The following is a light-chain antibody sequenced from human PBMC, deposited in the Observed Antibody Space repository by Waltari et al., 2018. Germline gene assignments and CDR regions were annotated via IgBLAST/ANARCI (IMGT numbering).Light chain of an antibody. CDR2: DVG. J-gene: IGLJ2*01. V-gene: IGLV2-14*03. CDR3: TSYASSSTLV. CDR1: SSDVGGYNY. Sequence: QSALTQPASVSGSPGQSITISCPGISSDVGGYNYVSWYQQHPGKAPKFMIYDVGYRRARVSSRFPGSKSGNTASLRISGLQAEDEADYYGTSYASSSTLVFGGGTKLTVL.